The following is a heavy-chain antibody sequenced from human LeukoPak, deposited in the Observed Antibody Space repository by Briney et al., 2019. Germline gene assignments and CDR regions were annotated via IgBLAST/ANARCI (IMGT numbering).Heavy chain of an antibody. CDR3: IRDFRSADL. J-gene: IGHJ5*02. V-gene: IGHV3-74*01. CDR1: GFTFSNYW. CDR2: IYVDGRTT. Sequence: GGSLRLSCVASGFTFSNYWMRWVRQPPGKGLVWVSRIYVDGRTTNYADSVKGRFTISRDNAKNTVYLEMNSLSVEDTATYYCIRDFRSADLWGQGTLVTVSS.